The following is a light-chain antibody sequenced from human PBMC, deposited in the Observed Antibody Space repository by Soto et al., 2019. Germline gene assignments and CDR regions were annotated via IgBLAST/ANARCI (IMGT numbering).Light chain of an antibody. Sequence: QSMLTQPPSVSAAPGQKVTISCSGSSYNIGNNYVSWYQQLPGTAPKLLIYDNNKRPSGIPDRFSGSKSGTSATLGITGLQTGDEADYYCGTWDSSLSVVVFGGGTKLTVL. CDR1: SYNIGNNY. V-gene: IGLV1-51*01. CDR3: GTWDSSLSVVV. CDR2: DNN. J-gene: IGLJ2*01.